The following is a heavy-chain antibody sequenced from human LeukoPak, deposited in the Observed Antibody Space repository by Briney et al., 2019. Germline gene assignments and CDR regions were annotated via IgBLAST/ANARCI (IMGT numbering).Heavy chain of an antibody. J-gene: IGHJ5*02. CDR2: IKSKTDGGTT. V-gene: IGHV3-15*07. Sequence: GGSLRLSCAASGFTFSNAWMNWVRQAPGKGLEWVGRIKSKTDGGTTDYAAPVKGRFTISRDDSKNTLYLQMNSLKTEDTAVYYCAKDWGEPTKTSSSRIPEYNWFDPWGQGTLVTVSS. D-gene: IGHD6-13*01. CDR3: AKDWGEPTKTSSSRIPEYNWFDP. CDR1: GFTFSNAW.